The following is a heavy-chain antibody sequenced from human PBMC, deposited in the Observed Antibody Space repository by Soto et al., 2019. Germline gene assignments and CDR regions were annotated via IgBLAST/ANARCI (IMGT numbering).Heavy chain of an antibody. CDR1: GDSISSYY. J-gene: IGHJ5*02. D-gene: IGHD5-12*01. CDR2: IYYSGST. Sequence: QVQLQESGPRLVKPSETLSLTCNVSGDSISSYYWSWIRQPPGKGLEWIGYIYYSGSTNYNPSFKSRVTISVDTPKNQFSLKLTSVTAADTAVYYCARGVATIGPWGQGTLVTVSS. CDR3: ARGVATIGP. V-gene: IGHV4-59*01.